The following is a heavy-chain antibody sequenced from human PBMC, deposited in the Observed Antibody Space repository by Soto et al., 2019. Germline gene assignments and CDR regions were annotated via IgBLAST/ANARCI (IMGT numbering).Heavy chain of an antibody. Sequence: ASVKASCKASGYTFTDYYIHWVRQAPGQGLEWMGWINPNSGGTNYAQKFQGRVTMTRDTSISTAYMELSRLISDDTAVYYCARGDVRVVASFDPWGQGALVTVSS. CDR2: INPNSGGT. V-gene: IGHV1-2*02. CDR1: GYTFTDYY. J-gene: IGHJ5*02. D-gene: IGHD2-15*01. CDR3: ARGDVRVVASFDP.